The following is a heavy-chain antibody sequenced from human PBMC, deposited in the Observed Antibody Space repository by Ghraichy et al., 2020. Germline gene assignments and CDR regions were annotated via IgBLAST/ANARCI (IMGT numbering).Heavy chain of an antibody. J-gene: IGHJ6*02. V-gene: IGHV3-33*01. D-gene: IGHD3-3*01. CDR1: GFTFSSYG. CDR2: IWYDGSNK. Sequence: GGSLRLSCAASGFTFSSYGMHWVRQAPGKGLEWVAVIWYDGSNKYYADSVKGRFTISRDNSKNTLYLQMNSLRAEDTAVYYCARDFRSTIFGVVITPPSLHGMDVWGQGTTVTVSS. CDR3: ARDFRSTIFGVVITPPSLHGMDV.